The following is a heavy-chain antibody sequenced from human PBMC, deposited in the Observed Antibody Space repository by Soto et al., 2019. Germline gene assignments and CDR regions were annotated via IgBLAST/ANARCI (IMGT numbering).Heavy chain of an antibody. CDR3: ARAGAAAGNWFDP. D-gene: IGHD6-13*01. Sequence: SETLSLTCTVSGGSISSGYYYWSWIRQPPGKGLEWIGYIYYSGSTYYNPSLKSRVTISVDTSKNQFSLKLSSVTAADTAVYYCARAGAAAGNWFDPWGQGTLVTVSS. CDR2: IYYSGST. CDR1: GGSISSGYYY. V-gene: IGHV4-30-4*01. J-gene: IGHJ5*02.